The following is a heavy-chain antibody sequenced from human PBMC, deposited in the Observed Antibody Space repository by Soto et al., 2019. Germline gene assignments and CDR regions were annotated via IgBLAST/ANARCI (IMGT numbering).Heavy chain of an antibody. CDR1: GFTFTSYA. CDR2: ISGSGGST. D-gene: IGHD1-1*01. CDR3: AKDVVGTGTPDAFDI. J-gene: IGHJ3*02. V-gene: IGHV3-23*01. Sequence: GGSMRLSCAAAGFTFTSYAMSWARQAPGKGLEWVSAISGSGGSTYYADSVKGRFTISRDNSKNTLYLQMNSLRAEDTAVYYYAKDVVGTGTPDAFDIWGQGTMVTVSS.